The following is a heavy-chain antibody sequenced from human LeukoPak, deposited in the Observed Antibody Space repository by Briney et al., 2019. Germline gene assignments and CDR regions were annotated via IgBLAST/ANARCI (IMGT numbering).Heavy chain of an antibody. CDR1: GGSISSYY. CDR3: ASSTKQWLVYFDY. CDR2: ISYGGST. D-gene: IGHD6-19*01. Sequence: PSETLSLTCTVSGGSISSYYWSWIRQPPGKGLEWIGNISYGGSTNYNPSLKSRVTISVDTSKNQFSLKLSSVTAADTAVYYCASSTKQWLVYFDYWGQGTLVTVSS. J-gene: IGHJ4*02. V-gene: IGHV4-59*01.